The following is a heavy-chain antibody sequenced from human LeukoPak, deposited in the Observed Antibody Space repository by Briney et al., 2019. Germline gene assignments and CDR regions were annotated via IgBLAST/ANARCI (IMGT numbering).Heavy chain of an antibody. CDR2: IYYSGST. Sequence: PSETLSLTCTVSGGSISSHYWSWIRQPPGKGLEWIGYIYYSGSTNYNPSLKSRVTISVDTSKNQFSLKLSSVTAADTAVYYCARFSWADAFDIWGQGTMVTVSS. CDR3: ARFSWADAFDI. V-gene: IGHV4-59*11. CDR1: GGSISSHY. D-gene: IGHD2-15*01. J-gene: IGHJ3*02.